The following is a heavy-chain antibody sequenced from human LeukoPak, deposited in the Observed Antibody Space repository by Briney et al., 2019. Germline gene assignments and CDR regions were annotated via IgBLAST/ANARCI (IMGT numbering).Heavy chain of an antibody. CDR2: IYNSGSA. D-gene: IGHD5-18*01. CDR3: ARAISGYRDAYAY. J-gene: IGHJ4*02. CDR1: GASISSYY. Sequence: SETRSLTCTVSGASISSYYWSWIRQPPGQGLECIGSIYNSGSATYNPSLKSRVSISVDTSKNQFSLRLSSVTAADTAVYFCARAISGYRDAYAYWGQGPLVTVSS. V-gene: IGHV4-59*01.